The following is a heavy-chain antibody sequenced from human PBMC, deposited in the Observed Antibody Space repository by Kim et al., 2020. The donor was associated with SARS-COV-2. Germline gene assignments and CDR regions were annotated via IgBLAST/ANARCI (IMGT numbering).Heavy chain of an antibody. D-gene: IGHD3-10*01. CDR3: AWLGYGSGTYYSMDV. Sequence: GASLQISCKGSGYSFISYWITWVRQMPGKGLEWMGRIDPSDSYTNYSPSFQGHVTISSDKSMTTAYLQWNSLKASDTAMYYCAWLGYGSGTYYSMDVWGQGTTVSVSS. CDR2: IDPSDSYT. J-gene: IGHJ6*02. CDR1: GYSFISYW. V-gene: IGHV5-10-1*01.